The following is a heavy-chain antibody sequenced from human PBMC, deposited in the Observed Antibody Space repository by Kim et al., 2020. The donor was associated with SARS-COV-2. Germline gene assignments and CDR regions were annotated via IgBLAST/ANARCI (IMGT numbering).Heavy chain of an antibody. J-gene: IGHJ6*02. CDR3: ARGTVAGTYYYYYYGMDV. V-gene: IGHV4-34*01. D-gene: IGHD6-19*01. Sequence: KARGTISVDTSKNQFSLKLSSVTAADTAVYYCARGTVAGTYYYYYYGMDVWGQGTTVTVSS.